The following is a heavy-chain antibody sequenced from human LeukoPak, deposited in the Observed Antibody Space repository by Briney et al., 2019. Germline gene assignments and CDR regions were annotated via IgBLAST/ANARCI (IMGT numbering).Heavy chain of an antibody. V-gene: IGHV2-5*01. CDR1: GFSLSTSGVG. CDR2: IYWNDDK. CDR3: AHLDYYDSSGYYSNLHNWFDP. Sequence: SGPTLVKPTQTLTLTCTFSGFSLSTSGVGVGWIRQPPGKALEWLALIYWNDDKRYSPSLKSRLTITKDTSKNQVVLTMTNMDPADTATYYCAHLDYYDSSGYYSNLHNWFDPWGQGTLVTVSS. D-gene: IGHD3-22*01. J-gene: IGHJ5*02.